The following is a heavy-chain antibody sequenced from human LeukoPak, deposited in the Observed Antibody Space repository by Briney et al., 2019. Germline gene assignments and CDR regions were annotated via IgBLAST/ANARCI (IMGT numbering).Heavy chain of an antibody. CDR1: GFTFSTHR. Sequence: GGSLRLSCAASGFTFSTHRMNWVRQAPGKGLEWVADISGSSDDLHYADSVTGRFTISRDNAKDSVYLQMNSLRVEDTAVYYCASETVRGVIPLFDYWGQGTLVTVSS. CDR2: ISGSSDDL. V-gene: IGHV3-48*01. CDR3: ASETVRGVIPLFDY. J-gene: IGHJ4*02. D-gene: IGHD3-10*01.